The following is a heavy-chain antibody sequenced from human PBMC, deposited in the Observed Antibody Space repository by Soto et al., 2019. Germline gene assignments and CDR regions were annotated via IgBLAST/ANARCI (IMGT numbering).Heavy chain of an antibody. Sequence: KTVGSLRLSCAASGFTFSDYYMSWIRQAPGKGLEWVSYISSSGSTIYYADSVKGRFTISRDNAKNSLYLQMNSLRAEDTAVYYCASRIAAAGILIDYWGQGTLVTVSS. CDR2: ISSSGSTI. CDR1: GFTFSDYY. D-gene: IGHD6-13*01. V-gene: IGHV3-11*01. J-gene: IGHJ4*02. CDR3: ASRIAAAGILIDY.